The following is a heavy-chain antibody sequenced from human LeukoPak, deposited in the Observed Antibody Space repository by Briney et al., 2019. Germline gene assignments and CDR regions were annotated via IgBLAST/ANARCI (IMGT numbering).Heavy chain of an antibody. J-gene: IGHJ4*02. V-gene: IGHV4-4*07. CDR2: IYTSGST. Sequence: SETLSLTCTVSGGSISSYYWSWIRQPAGKGLEWIGRIYTSGSTNYSPSLKSRVTMSVDTSKNQFSLKLSSVTAADTAVYYCARDPGYSYGYPLDYWAREPWSPSPQ. CDR3: ARDPGYSYGYPLDY. D-gene: IGHD5-18*01. CDR1: GGSISSYY.